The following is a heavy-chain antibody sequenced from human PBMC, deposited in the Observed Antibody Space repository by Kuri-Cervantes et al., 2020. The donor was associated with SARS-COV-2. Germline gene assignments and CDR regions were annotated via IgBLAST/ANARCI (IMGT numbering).Heavy chain of an antibody. CDR1: GFTFSAYT. J-gene: IGHJ4*02. Sequence: GESLKISCVASGFTFSAYTLNWVRQALGTGLEWVASITSSSTYKNYADSVKGRFTISRDNAENSLYLQMNSLRAEDTAVYYCSPSHFSGWYYFDYWGQGTLVTVSS. V-gene: IGHV3-21*01. D-gene: IGHD6-19*01. CDR2: ITSSSTYK. CDR3: SPSHFSGWYYFDY.